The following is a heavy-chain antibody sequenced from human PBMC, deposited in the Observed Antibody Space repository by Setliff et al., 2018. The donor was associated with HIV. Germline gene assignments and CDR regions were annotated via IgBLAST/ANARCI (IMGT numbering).Heavy chain of an antibody. CDR2: ITLYNGNT. D-gene: IGHD6-19*01. J-gene: IGHJ4*02. CDR3: VPLLLAVAGTRFSGFFDY. V-gene: IGHV1-45*02. Sequence: SVKVSCKASGYTFTYCSLHWLQQAPGQGLERMRWITLYNGNTNYAKKFQSRVTITRDMSLRTAYIELSSLRSEDSAVYYWVPLLLAVAGTRFSGFFDYWGQGTQVTVSS. CDR1: GYTFTYCS.